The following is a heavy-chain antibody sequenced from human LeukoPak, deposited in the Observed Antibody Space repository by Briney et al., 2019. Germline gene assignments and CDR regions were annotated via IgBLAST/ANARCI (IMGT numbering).Heavy chain of an antibody. CDR2: INPSGDST. D-gene: IGHD1-26*01. CDR1: GFSFTSYY. CDR3: ARDPGGSGDFFDY. Sequence: AASVKVSCKASGFSFTSYYMHWVRQAPGQGLEWMGIINPSGDSTNYAQKFQGRVTMTRDTSTSTVYMELSSLRSEDTAFYYCARDPGGSGDFFDYWGQGTLVTVSS. V-gene: IGHV1-46*01. J-gene: IGHJ4*02.